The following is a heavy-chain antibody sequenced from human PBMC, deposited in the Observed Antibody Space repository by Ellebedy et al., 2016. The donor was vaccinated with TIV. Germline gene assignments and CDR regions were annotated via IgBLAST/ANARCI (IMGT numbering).Heavy chain of an antibody. J-gene: IGHJ4*02. V-gene: IGHV3-7*01. CDR2: IKQDGSEK. CDR1: GFSLSSYW. CDR3: GRAIGSGSCY. D-gene: IGHD3-10*01. Sequence: GGSLRLSCAASGFSLSSYWMHWVRQAPGKGLEWVANIKQDGSEKYYVDSVKGRFTISRDNAKNSLYLQMNSLRAEDKAVYFCGRAIGSGSCYWGQGTLVTVSS.